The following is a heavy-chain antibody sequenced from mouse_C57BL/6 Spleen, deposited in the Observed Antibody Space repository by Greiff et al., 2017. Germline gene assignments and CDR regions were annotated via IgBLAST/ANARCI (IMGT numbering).Heavy chain of an antibody. V-gene: IGHV1-53*01. CDR1: GYTFTSYW. Sequence: VQLQQPGTELVKPGASVKLSCKASGYTFTSYWMNWVKQRPGQGLEWIGNINPSNGGTNYNEKFKSKATLTVDKSSSTAYMQLSSLTSEDSAVYYCARSGANWRKYFDYWGQGTTLTDSS. CDR2: INPSNGGT. CDR3: ARSGANWRKYFDY. J-gene: IGHJ2*01. D-gene: IGHD4-1*01.